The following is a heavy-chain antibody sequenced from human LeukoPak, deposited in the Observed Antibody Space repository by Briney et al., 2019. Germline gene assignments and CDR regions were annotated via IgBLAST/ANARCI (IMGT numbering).Heavy chain of an antibody. V-gene: IGHV4-39*02. D-gene: IGHD3-3*01. CDR2: ISYSGNT. CDR1: GGSIISSDYH. CDR3: ARDRDRFLPTYGMDV. Sequence: PSETLSLTCTVSGGSIISSDYHWGWVRQPPGKGLEWIGTISYSGNTDYNPSLRSRVTISVDTSNNQFSLRLGSVTAADTAVYYCARDRDRFLPTYGMDVWGQGTTVTVSS. J-gene: IGHJ6*02.